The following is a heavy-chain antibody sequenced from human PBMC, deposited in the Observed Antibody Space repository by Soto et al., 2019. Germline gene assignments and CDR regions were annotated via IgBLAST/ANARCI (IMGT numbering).Heavy chain of an antibody. CDR2: ISAYNGDT. V-gene: IGHV1-18*01. CDR1: GYTFTSNG. D-gene: IGHD3-10*01. CDR3: ATGRLDYFDY. J-gene: IGHJ4*02. Sequence: ASVKVSCKVSGYTFTSNGFSWVRQAPGQGLEWMGWISAYNGDTNYAQKVQGRVTVTTDTSTSTAYMELRSLRSDDTAVYYCATGRLDYFDYWGQGTLVTVSS.